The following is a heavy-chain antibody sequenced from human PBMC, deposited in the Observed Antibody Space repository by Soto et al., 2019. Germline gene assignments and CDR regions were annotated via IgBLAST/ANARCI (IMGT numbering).Heavy chain of an antibody. CDR3: TTTPKYDYVWGSYRPFDN. V-gene: IGHV3-15*01. CDR1: GFTFSNAW. D-gene: IGHD3-16*02. CDR2: IKSKTDGGTT. J-gene: IGHJ4*02. Sequence: GGSLGLACAASGFTFSNAWMSWVRQAPGKGLEWVGRIKSKTDGGTTDYAAPVKGRFTISRDDSKNTLSLQMNSLKTEDTAVYYCTTTPKYDYVWGSYRPFDNWGQGTLVTVSS.